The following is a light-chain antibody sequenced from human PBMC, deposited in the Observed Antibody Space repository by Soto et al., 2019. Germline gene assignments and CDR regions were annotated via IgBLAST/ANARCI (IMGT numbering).Light chain of an antibody. CDR1: QSCFYSTSSQSY. V-gene: IGKV4-1*01. Sequence: IVIAQSSDPLALSLGEGAPINCKSRQSCFYSTSSQSYLAWYQQKPGQPPKLLIYWASTRESGVPDRFSGSGSGTDFTLTISSLQAEDVAVYCCQQYYDTPYTFGQGTKVDIK. J-gene: IGKJ2*01. CDR3: QQYYDTPYT. CDR2: WAS.